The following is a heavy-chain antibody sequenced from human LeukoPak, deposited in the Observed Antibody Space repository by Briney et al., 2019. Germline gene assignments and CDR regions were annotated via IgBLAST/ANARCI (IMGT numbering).Heavy chain of an antibody. CDR1: GGSISGYY. Sequence: PSETLSPTCTVSGGSISGYYWSWIRQPAGKALEWIGRIHTSGTTNYNPSLKSRVAMSVDTSKSQFSLKLNSVTAADTAVYYCARGSGGGSGRNYKDHYYGMDVWGQGTTVTVSS. J-gene: IGHJ6*02. CDR2: IHTSGTT. CDR3: ARGSGGGSGRNYKDHYYGMDV. D-gene: IGHD3-10*01. V-gene: IGHV4-4*07.